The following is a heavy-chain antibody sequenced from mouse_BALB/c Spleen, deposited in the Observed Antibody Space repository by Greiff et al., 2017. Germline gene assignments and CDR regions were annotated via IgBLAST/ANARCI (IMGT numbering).Heavy chain of an antibody. CDR3: AREEVYGNLSYWYFDV. CDR2: INPSNGRT. V-gene: IGHV1S81*02. Sequence: VQLHQPGAELVKPGASVKLSCKASGYTFTSYWMHWVKQRPGQGLEWIGEINPSNGRTNYNEKFKSKATLTVDKSSSTAYMQLSSLTSEDSAVYYCAREEVYGNLSYWYFDVWGAGTTVTVSS. J-gene: IGHJ1*01. D-gene: IGHD2-1*01. CDR1: GYTFTSYW.